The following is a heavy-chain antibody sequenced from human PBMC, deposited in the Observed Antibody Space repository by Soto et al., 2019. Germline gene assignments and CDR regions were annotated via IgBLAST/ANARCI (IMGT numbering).Heavy chain of an antibody. V-gene: IGHV3-21*06. J-gene: IGHJ6*02. Sequence: GGSLRLSCSASGFTFSDENMSWVRQVPGKGLEWVSGISGGGSYIFYADSVQGQFSISRDNPKNSLFLEMNSLRAEDTAVYYCARDSDCHSTSCFFPPHVWGQGTTVTVSS. CDR3: ARDSDCHSTSCFFPPHV. D-gene: IGHD2-2*01. CDR2: ISGGGSYI. CDR1: GFTFSDEN.